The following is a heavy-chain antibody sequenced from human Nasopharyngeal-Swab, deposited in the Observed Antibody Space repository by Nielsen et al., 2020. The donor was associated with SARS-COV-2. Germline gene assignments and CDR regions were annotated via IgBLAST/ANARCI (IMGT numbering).Heavy chain of an antibody. CDR2: IYYSGST. D-gene: IGHD1-1*01. CDR3: ARGWIYYFDY. CDR1: GCSISSGGYY. J-gene: IGHJ4*02. Sequence: SCTVSGCSISSGGYYWSWIRQHPGKGLEWIGYIYYSGSTYYNPSLKSRVTISVDTSKNQFSLKLSSVTAADTAVYYCARGWIYYFDYWGQGTLVTVSS. V-gene: IGHV4-31*02.